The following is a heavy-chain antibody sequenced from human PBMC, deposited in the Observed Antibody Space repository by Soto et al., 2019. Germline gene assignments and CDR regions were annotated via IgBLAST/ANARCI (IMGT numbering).Heavy chain of an antibody. V-gene: IGHV4-4*07. J-gene: IGHJ6*02. CDR3: ARDSSGGLGMDV. D-gene: IGHD3-22*01. CDR1: GDSISSYY. CDR2: IYSSGST. Sequence: KPSETLSLTCTVSGDSISSYYWSWIRQPAGKGLEWIGRIYSSGSTNYKLPLKSRVTMSVDTSKNQFSLRLSSVTAADTAVYYCARDSSGGLGMDVWGQGTTVTVSS.